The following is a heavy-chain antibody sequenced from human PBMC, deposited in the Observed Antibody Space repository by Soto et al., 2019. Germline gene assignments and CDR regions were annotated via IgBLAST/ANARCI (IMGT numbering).Heavy chain of an antibody. D-gene: IGHD3-10*01. J-gene: IGHJ4*02. V-gene: IGHV4-59*01. CDR2: FYYGGST. CDR1: GGSISSYY. Sequence: PSETLSLTCTVSGGSISSYYWSWIRQPPGKGLEWIGYFYYGGSTNYNPSLKSRVTMSVDTSENQFSLKLTSVTAADTAVYYCAGTMDYFGSGSYDFWGQGTLVTVSS. CDR3: AGTMDYFGSGSYDF.